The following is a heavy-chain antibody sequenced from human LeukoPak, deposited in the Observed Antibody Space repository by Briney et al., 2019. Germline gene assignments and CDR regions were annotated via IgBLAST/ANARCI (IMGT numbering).Heavy chain of an antibody. D-gene: IGHD3-9*01. Sequence: GGSLRLSCAVSGITLSNYGMSWVRQAPGKGLEWVAGISGSGGGTNYADSVKGRFTISRDNSKNTLYLQMNSLRAEDTAVYFCAKRGVVIRVILIGFHKEAYYFDSWGQGALVTVSS. CDR3: AKRGVVIRVILIGFHKEAYYFDS. J-gene: IGHJ4*02. V-gene: IGHV3-23*01. CDR2: ISGSGGGT. CDR1: GITLSNYG.